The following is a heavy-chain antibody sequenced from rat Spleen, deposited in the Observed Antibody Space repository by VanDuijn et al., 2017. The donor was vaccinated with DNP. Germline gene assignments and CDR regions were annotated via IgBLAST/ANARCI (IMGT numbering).Heavy chain of an antibody. V-gene: IGHV5-46*01. D-gene: IGHD1-4*01. CDR1: GFTFRTFP. CDR3: ARLLPPFAF. Sequence: EVQLVESGGGLVQPGRSMNLSCAASGFTFRTFPMAWVRQAPAKGLEWVAYISNDGGSTYYRDSVKGRFTISRDNAKSTLYLQMNSLRSEDTATYYCARLLPPFAFWGQGTLVTVSS. J-gene: IGHJ3*01. CDR2: ISNDGGST.